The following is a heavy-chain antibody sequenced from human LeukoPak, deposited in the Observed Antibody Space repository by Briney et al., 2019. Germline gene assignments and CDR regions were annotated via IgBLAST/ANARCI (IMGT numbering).Heavy chain of an antibody. D-gene: IGHD6-6*01. Sequence: SETLSLTCAVYGGSFSGYYWSWIRQPPGKGLEWIGEINHSGSTNYNPSLMSRGTISVDTTKNQFSLMLRTVTTADTAVYYCAGEIAAAGDLFDPWGQRTLVTVSS. CDR2: INHSGST. CDR1: GGSFSGYY. J-gene: IGHJ5*02. CDR3: AGEIAAAGDLFDP. V-gene: IGHV4-34*01.